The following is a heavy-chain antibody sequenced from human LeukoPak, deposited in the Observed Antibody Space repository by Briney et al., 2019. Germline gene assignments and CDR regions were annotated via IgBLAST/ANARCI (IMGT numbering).Heavy chain of an antibody. Sequence: SQTLSLTCTVSGGSISSGGYYWSWIRQHPGKGLEWIGYIYYSGSTYYNPSLKSRVTISADTSKNQFSLKLSSVTAADTAVYYCARDSQYYGVYWGQGTLVTVSS. CDR2: IYYSGST. V-gene: IGHV4-31*03. J-gene: IGHJ4*02. CDR3: ARDSQYYGVY. CDR1: GGSISSGGYY.